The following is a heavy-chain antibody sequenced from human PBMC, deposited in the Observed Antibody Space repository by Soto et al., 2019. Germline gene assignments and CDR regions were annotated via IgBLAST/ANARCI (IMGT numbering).Heavy chain of an antibody. CDR2: IIPILGIA. Sequence: SVKVSCKASGGTFSSYTISWVRQAPGQGLEWMGRIIPILGIANYAQKFQGRVTITADKSTSTAYMELSSLRSEDTAVYYCARDPPSHVGYSSGWINWFDPWGQGTLVTVSS. J-gene: IGHJ5*02. CDR3: ARDPPSHVGYSSGWINWFDP. D-gene: IGHD6-19*01. V-gene: IGHV1-69*04. CDR1: GGTFSSYT.